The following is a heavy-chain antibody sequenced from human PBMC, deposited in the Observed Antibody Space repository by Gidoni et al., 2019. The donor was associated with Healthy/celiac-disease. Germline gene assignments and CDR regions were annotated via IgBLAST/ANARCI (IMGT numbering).Heavy chain of an antibody. Sequence: QVQLQASGPGLVKPSETLSLTCTVSGGYISSYYWSWIRQPAGKGLEWLGRIYTSGSTNYNPSLKSRVTMSVDTSKNQFSLKLSSVTAADTAVYYCARGPGGKSSGYYYGMDVWGQGTTVTVSS. V-gene: IGHV4-4*07. J-gene: IGHJ6*02. CDR2: IYTSGST. CDR1: GGYISSYY. CDR3: ARGPGGKSSGYYYGMDV. D-gene: IGHD6-19*01.